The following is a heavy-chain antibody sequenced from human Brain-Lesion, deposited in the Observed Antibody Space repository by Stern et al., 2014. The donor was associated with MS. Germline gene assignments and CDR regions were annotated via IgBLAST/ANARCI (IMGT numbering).Heavy chain of an antibody. CDR3: ARGDIVVVPAARSFGSDYYYPGLDV. D-gene: IGHD2-2*01. J-gene: IGHJ6*02. CDR2: ISASWRV. Sequence: VQLVESGPGLVKPSETLSLTCTVSGGSIINYYLTWIRQPPGKGLEWIGHISASWRVAYNPSLKSRLTMSVDTSTNQFSLRLSSVTAADTAVYFCARGDIVVVPAARSFGSDYYYPGLDVWGQGTTISVS. CDR1: GGSIINYY. V-gene: IGHV4-59*01.